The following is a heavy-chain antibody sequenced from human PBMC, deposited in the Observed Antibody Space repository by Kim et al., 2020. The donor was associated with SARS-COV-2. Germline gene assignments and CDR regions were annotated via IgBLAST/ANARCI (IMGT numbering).Heavy chain of an antibody. Sequence: GGSLRLSCAAPGFSFSTSWMTWVRQAPGKGLQWVANINEAGSARYYVDSVEGRFTISRDNAENSLYLQMSSLRVEDTAIYYCAKVSYSDYTWGQGILVTVSS. CDR1: GFSFSTSW. J-gene: IGHJ4*02. CDR3: AKVSYSDYT. CDR2: INEAGSAR. D-gene: IGHD4-17*01. V-gene: IGHV3-7*01.